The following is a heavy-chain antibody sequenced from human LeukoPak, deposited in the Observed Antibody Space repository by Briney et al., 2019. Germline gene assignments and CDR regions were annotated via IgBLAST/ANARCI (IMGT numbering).Heavy chain of an antibody. Sequence: SETLSLTCTVSGGSIDNFYWSWIRQSPGKGPEWIGYLYYTGITNSNPSLRRRVTISLDRSKNHFSLNLKSVTAADTAVYYCARERSSYGAFEIWGQGTMVTVSS. V-gene: IGHV4-59*12. D-gene: IGHD5-18*01. J-gene: IGHJ3*02. CDR3: ARERSSYGAFEI. CDR1: GGSIDNFY. CDR2: LYYTGIT.